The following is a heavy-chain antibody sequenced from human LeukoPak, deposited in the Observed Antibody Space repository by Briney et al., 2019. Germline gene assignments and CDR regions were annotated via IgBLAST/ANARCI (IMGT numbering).Heavy chain of an antibody. CDR3: AKDRWKAVAGTGNDY. D-gene: IGHD6-19*01. V-gene: IGHV3-23*01. CDR1: GFTFSSYA. J-gene: IGHJ4*02. CDR2: ISGSGGST. Sequence: GGSLRLSCAASGFTFSSYAMSWVRQAPGKGLEWVSAISGSGGSTYYADSVKGRFTISRDNSKNTLYLQMNSLRAEDTAVYYCAKDRWKAVAGTGNDYWGQGTLVTVSS.